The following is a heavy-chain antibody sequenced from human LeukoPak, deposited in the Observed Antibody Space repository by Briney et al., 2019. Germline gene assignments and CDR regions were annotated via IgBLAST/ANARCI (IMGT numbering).Heavy chain of an antibody. CDR1: GFTFNTYA. CDR2: ISYDGSDK. Sequence: GGSLRLSCEASGFTFNTYAMHWVRQPPGKGLEWVALISYDGSDKIYTDSVKGRFTISRDNAANSLYLQMNSLRTEDTAVYHCARDRGLTYYYDSSGYRPMDVWGKGTTVTVSS. CDR3: ARDRGLTYYYDSSGYRPMDV. J-gene: IGHJ6*03. V-gene: IGHV3-30*03. D-gene: IGHD3-22*01.